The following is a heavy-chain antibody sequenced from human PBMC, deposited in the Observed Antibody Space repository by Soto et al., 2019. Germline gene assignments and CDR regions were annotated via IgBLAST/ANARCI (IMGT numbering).Heavy chain of an antibody. CDR2: IRSSGEST. D-gene: IGHD2-8*01. V-gene: IGHV3-23*01. CDR3: AKGGRRVLIPMDV. J-gene: IGHJ6*02. CDR1: GFTFSNYA. Sequence: QLLESGGGLVQTGGSLRLSCTASGFTFSNYAMSWVRQAPGKGLEWVSGIRSSGESTYYADSVKGRLTISRDNSNNMPYLQINSLRAEDTAVYYCAKGGRRVLIPMDVWGQGTTVTVSS.